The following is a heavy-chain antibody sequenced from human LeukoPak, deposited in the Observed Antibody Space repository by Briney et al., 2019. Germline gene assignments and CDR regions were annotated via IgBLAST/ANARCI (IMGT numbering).Heavy chain of an antibody. V-gene: IGHV4-34*01. D-gene: IGHD1-14*01. CDR2: INHSGST. CDR1: GGSLSGYY. Sequence: SETLSLTCAVYGGSLSGYYWSWIRQPPGKGLEWIGEINHSGSTNYNPSLKSRVTISVDTSRNQFSLKLRSVTAADTAVYYCARTNQISETAFDIWGQGTMVIVSS. J-gene: IGHJ3*02. CDR3: ARTNQISETAFDI.